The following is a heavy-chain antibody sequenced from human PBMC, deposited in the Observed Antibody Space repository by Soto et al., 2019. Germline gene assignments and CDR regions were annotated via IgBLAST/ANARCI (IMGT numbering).Heavy chain of an antibody. Sequence: EVQLVESGGGLVQPGGSLRLSCAASGFTVSSNYMSWVRQAPGKGVEWVSVIYSGGSTYYADSVKGRFTISRHNSKNSLYLQMNSLNAEDAAVYYCARGARRDYGDPAWGQGTLVTVCS. D-gene: IGHD4-17*01. J-gene: IGHJ5*02. V-gene: IGHV3-53*04. CDR2: IYSGGST. CDR1: GFTVSSNY. CDR3: ARGARRDYGDPA.